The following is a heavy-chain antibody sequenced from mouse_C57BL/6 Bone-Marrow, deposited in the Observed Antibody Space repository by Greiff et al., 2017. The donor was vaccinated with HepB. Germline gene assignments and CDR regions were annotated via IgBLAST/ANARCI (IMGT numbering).Heavy chain of an antibody. CDR3: VRQYYYGSSYWFAY. CDR2: IRSKSNNYAT. CDR1: GFSFNTYA. Sequence: VQLVESGGGLVQPKGSLKLSCAASGFSFNTYAMNWVRQAPGKGLEWVARIRSKSNNYATYYADSVKDRFTISRDDSESMLYLQMNNLKTEDTAMYYCVRQYYYGSSYWFAYWGQGTLVTVSA. V-gene: IGHV10-1*01. J-gene: IGHJ3*01. D-gene: IGHD1-1*01.